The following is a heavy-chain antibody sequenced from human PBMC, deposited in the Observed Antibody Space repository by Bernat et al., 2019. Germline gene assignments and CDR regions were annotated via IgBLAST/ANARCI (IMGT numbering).Heavy chain of an antibody. CDR2: ISGSGGST. D-gene: IGHD4-17*01. V-gene: IGHV3-23*01. J-gene: IGHJ4*02. CDR1: GFTFSSYA. Sequence: EVQLLESGGGLVQPGGSLRLSCAASGFTFSSYAMSWVRQAPGKGLEWVSAISGSGGSTYYADSVKGRFTISRDNSKNTLYLQMKSLIAEETAVYYCAKDPYGDYPNFFDYWGQGTLVTVSS. CDR3: AKDPYGDYPNFFDY.